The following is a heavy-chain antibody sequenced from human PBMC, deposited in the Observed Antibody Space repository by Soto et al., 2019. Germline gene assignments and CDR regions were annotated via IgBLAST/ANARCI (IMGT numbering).Heavy chain of an antibody. J-gene: IGHJ4*02. CDR1: GGSFSGYY. D-gene: IGHD6-13*01. Sequence: SETLSLTCAVYGGSFSGYYWSWIRQPPGKGLEWIGEINHSGSTNYNPSIKSRVTISVDTSKNQFSLKLSSVTAADTAVYYCARGYSRTRILYYWGQGTLVTVSS. CDR2: INHSGST. CDR3: ARGYSRTRILYY. V-gene: IGHV4-34*01.